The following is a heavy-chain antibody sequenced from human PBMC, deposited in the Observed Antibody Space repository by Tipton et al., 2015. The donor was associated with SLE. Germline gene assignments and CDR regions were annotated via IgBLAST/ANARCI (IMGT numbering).Heavy chain of an antibody. V-gene: IGHV4-34*01. D-gene: IGHD2-2*01. CDR3: AREGYCSSTSCLGKYYYYMDV. CDR2: INHSGST. Sequence: TLSLTCAVYGGSFSGYYWSWIRQPPGKGLEWIGEINHSGSTYYNPSLKSRVTISVDTSKNQFSLKLSSVTAADTAVYYCAREGYCSSTSCLGKYYYYMDVWGKGTTVTVSS. J-gene: IGHJ6*03. CDR1: GGSFSGYY.